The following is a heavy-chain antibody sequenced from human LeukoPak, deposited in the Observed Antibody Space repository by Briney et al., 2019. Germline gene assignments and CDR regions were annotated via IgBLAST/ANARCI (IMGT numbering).Heavy chain of an antibody. Sequence: GGSLRLSCAASGFTFSSYEMNWVRQAPGKGLEWVSYISSSGSTIYYADSVKGRFTISRDNARNSLYLQMNSLRAEDTAFYYCARDAIVNGAFNIWGQGTMVTVSS. D-gene: IGHD2/OR15-2a*01. V-gene: IGHV3-48*03. J-gene: IGHJ3*02. CDR2: ISSSGSTI. CDR3: ARDAIVNGAFNI. CDR1: GFTFSSYE.